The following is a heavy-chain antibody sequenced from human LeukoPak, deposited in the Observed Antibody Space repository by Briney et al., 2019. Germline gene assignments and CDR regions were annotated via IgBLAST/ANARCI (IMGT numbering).Heavy chain of an antibody. CDR2: INHSGST. CDR1: GGSFSGYY. Sequence: SETLSLTCAVYGGSFSGYYWSWIRQPPGKGLEWIGEINHSGSTNYNPSLKSRVTISVDTSKNQFSLKLSSVTAADTAVYYCARHVRNYGSGSYDYWGQGTLVTVSS. CDR3: ARHVRNYGSGSYDY. V-gene: IGHV4-34*01. D-gene: IGHD3-10*01. J-gene: IGHJ4*02.